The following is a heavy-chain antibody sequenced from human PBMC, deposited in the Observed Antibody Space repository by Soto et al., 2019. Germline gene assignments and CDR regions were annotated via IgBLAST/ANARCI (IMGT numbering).Heavy chain of an antibody. V-gene: IGHV4-59*01. CDR2: IYYTGST. Sequence: QVQLQESGPGLVKPSETLSLTCTVSGSSMTDYYWNWIRQPPGKGLEWIGCIYYTGSTNYNPSLKSRFTISVDTSKNQFALKLSSVTAADTAVYYCARGSYFDYWGQGTLVTVSS. J-gene: IGHJ4*02. CDR3: ARGSYFDY. CDR1: GSSMTDYY.